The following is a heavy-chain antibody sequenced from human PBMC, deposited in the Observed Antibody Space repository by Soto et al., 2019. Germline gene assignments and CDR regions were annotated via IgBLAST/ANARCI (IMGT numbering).Heavy chain of an antibody. CDR2: VSHDGRNT. V-gene: IGHV3-30*18. D-gene: IGHD6-19*01. CDR3: AKGGRQWLVTSDFNY. CDR1: GFTFSDYA. Sequence: VQLVESGGGVVQPGRSLRLSCAASGFTFSDYAMHWVRQAPGKGLEWVAVVSHDGRNTHYADSVKGRFTISRDSSKNTVSLEKTSVRAEDTAVYYCAKGGRQWLVTSDFNYWGQRALVTVSP. J-gene: IGHJ4*02.